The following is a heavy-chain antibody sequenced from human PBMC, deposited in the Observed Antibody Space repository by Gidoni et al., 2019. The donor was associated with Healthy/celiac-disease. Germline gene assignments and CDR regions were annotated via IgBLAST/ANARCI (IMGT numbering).Heavy chain of an antibody. CDR1: GGNFSSYA. CDR3: ARGSGSYSHDY. Sequence: SLKASGGNFSSYAISWVRQAPGQGLEWMGRIIPILGIANYAQKFQGRVTITADKSTSTAYMELSSLRAEDTAVYYCARGSGSYSHDYWGQGTLVTVSS. D-gene: IGHD1-26*01. CDR2: IIPILGIA. V-gene: IGHV1-69*04. J-gene: IGHJ4*02.